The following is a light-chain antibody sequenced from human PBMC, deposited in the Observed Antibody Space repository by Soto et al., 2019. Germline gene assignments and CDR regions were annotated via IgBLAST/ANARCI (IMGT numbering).Light chain of an antibody. Sequence: DIEMTQSPSSLSASLGDTVTITCRASQGIGNFLAWYQQKPGDVPKLLIYAASTVQSGGPSRFSGSGSGTDFTLTISSLQPEDVAPYFCHRYNSLPLTLGGGTKVDIK. CDR1: QGIGNF. CDR2: AAS. V-gene: IGKV1-27*01. J-gene: IGKJ4*01. CDR3: HRYNSLPLT.